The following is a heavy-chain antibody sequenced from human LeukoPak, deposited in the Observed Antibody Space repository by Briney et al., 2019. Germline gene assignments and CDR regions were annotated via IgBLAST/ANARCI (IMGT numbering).Heavy chain of an antibody. CDR1: GGSISSGSYY. J-gene: IGHJ5*02. V-gene: IGHV4-61*02. CDR2: IYTSGST. Sequence: SQTLSLTXTVSGGSISSGSYYWSWIRQPAGKGLEWIGRIYTSGSTNYNPSLKSRVTISVDTSKNQFSLKLSSVTAADTAVYYCASELVPAAIAPENWFDPWGQGTLVTVSS. D-gene: IGHD2-2*02. CDR3: ASELVPAAIAPENWFDP.